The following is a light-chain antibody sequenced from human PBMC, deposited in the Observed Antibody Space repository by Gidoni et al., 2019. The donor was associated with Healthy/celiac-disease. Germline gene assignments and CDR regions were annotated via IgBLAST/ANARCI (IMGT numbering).Light chain of an antibody. CDR1: QSISSY. V-gene: IGKV1-39*01. J-gene: IGKJ1*01. Sequence: DIKMTQSPSSLSASVGDRVTITCRASQSISSYLNWYQQKPGKAPKLLIYAASSLQSGVPSRFSGSGSGTDFTLTISSLQPEDFATYYCQQSYSTPRTCXXXTKVEIK. CDR3: QQSYSTPRT. CDR2: AAS.